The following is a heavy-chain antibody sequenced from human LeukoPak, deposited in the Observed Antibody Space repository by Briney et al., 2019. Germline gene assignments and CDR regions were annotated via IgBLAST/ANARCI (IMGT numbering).Heavy chain of an antibody. CDR1: GFTFSSYA. V-gene: IGHV3-30-3*01. CDR2: ISYDGSNK. CDR3: ARSRGYSSNYYFDY. J-gene: IGHJ4*02. Sequence: GRSLRLSCAASGFTFSSYAMHWVRQAPGKGLEWVAVISYDGSNKYYADSVKGRFTISRDNSKNTLYLQMNSLRAEDTAVYYCARSRGYSSNYYFDYWGQGTLVTVSS. D-gene: IGHD6-19*01.